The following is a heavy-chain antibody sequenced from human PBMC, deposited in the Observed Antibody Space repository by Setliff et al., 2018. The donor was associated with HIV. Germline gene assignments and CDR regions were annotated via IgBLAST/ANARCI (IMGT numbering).Heavy chain of an antibody. V-gene: IGHV1-18*01. D-gene: IGHD3-3*01. J-gene: IGHJ4*02. CDR2: ISAYNGNT. CDR1: GYTFPDYG. Sequence: GASVKVSCKASGYTFPDYGISWVRQAPGQGLEWMGWISAYNGNTNYAQKFQESLRDTSINTAHMYLSSLRSDDTAIYFCARGTDFWSGSSNFDYWGQGTQVTVSS. CDR3: ARGTDFWSGSSNFDY.